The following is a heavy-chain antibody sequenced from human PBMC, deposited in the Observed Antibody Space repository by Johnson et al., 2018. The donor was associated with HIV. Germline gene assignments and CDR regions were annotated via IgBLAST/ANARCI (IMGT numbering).Heavy chain of an antibody. CDR1: GFTFDDYG. V-gene: IGHV3-20*04. Sequence: VQLVESGGGVVRPGGSLRLSCAASGFTFDDYGMSWVRQGPGKGLEWVSGINWNGGSTGYADSVKGRFTISRDNAKNSLYLQMNSLRDEDTALYYCAKDGSGIYSRAFDIWGQGTMVTVSS. D-gene: IGHD3-10*01. J-gene: IGHJ3*02. CDR2: INWNGGST. CDR3: AKDGSGIYSRAFDI.